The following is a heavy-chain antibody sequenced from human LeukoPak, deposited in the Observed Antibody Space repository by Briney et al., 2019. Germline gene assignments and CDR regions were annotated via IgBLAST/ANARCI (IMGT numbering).Heavy chain of an antibody. CDR2: ISSSGRDK. V-gene: IGHV3-48*03. J-gene: IGHJ3*02. CDR3: ARRTSGAFAI. Sequence: PGGSLRLSCAASGFPFSDHEMNWVRQAPGKGLEWVSYISSSGRDKYYPDSVKGRFTISRDNAKNSLYLQMNSLRAADTAVYYCARRTSGAFAIWGQGTKVTVSS. CDR1: GFPFSDHE.